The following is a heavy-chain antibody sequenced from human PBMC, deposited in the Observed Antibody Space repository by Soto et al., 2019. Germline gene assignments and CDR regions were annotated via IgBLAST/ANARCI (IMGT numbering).Heavy chain of an antibody. CDR3: AKDFAEGYSSGWFDY. CDR1: GFTFSSYA. D-gene: IGHD6-19*01. CDR2: ISGSGGST. J-gene: IGHJ4*02. V-gene: IGHV3-23*01. Sequence: PGGSLRLSCAASGFTFSSYAMSWVRQAPGKGLEWVSAISGSGGSTYYADSVKGRFTISRDNSKNTLYLQMNSLRAEDTAVYYCAKDFAEGYSSGWFDYPRQGTLVTVSS.